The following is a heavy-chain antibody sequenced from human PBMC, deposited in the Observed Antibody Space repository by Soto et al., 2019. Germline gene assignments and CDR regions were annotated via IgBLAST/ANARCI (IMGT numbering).Heavy chain of an antibody. J-gene: IGHJ6*02. CDR2: VHWNDDK. CDR1: GFSLSTTGEG. Sequence: QITLQEAGPSLVKPTQHLTLKCTFSGFSLSTTGEGVFWIRQPPGKAPEWLALVHWNDDKRYIPSLRPRLTIRKDTSRNQVVLSLYNLDPVDTGTYYCAHRGLGNPSPDYNCLDVWGQGNT. D-gene: IGHD1-1*01. V-gene: IGHV2-5*01. CDR3: AHRGLGNPSPDYNCLDV.